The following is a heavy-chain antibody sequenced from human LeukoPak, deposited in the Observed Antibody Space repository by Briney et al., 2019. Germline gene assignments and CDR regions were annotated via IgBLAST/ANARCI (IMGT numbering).Heavy chain of an antibody. CDR1: GFTFRSYW. D-gene: IGHD5-24*01. CDR3: VRGGDDFNFDY. CDR2: VIRDGSFT. Sequence: GGSLRLSCAASGFTFRSYWMHWVRHAPGKGLEWVSRVIRDGSFTNYADSVKGRFTISRDNAKNTLYRQMSSLRAEDTAVYFCVRGGDDFNFDYWGQGSLVTVSS. J-gene: IGHJ4*02. V-gene: IGHV3-74*01.